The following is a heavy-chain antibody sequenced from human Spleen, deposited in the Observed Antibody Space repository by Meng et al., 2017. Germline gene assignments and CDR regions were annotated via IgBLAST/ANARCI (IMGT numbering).Heavy chain of an antibody. V-gene: IGHV4-39*07. J-gene: IGHJ4*02. CDR2: IYFRGST. D-gene: IGHD3-22*01. Sequence: SETLSLTCTVSGGSIKNSNFYWGWIRQPPGKGMHWIGSIYFRGSTYDNPSLKSRVTISVDTTKNQFSLKLSSVTSADTAGYYCAREEYFYDSSGYYSDYFDYWGLGTMVTVSS. CDR1: GGSIKNSNFY. CDR3: AREEYFYDSSGYYSDYFDY.